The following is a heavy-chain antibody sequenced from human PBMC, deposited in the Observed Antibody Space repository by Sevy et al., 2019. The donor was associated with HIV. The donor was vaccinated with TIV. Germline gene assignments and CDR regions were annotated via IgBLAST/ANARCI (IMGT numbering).Heavy chain of an antibody. Sequence: GRSLRLSCAASGFTFSNAWMSWVRQASGKGLEWVGRIKSKTDGGTTDYAAPVKGRFTISRDDSKNTLYLQMNSLKTEDTAMYFGTTDSKKRGLSALLYYWGQGTLVTVSS. CDR3: TTDSKKRGLSALLYY. V-gene: IGHV3-15*01. CDR2: IKSKTDGGTT. J-gene: IGHJ4*02. CDR1: GFTFSNAW. D-gene: IGHD1-26*01.